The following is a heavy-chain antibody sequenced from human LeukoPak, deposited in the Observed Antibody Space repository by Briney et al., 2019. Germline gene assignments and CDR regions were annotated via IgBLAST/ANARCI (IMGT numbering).Heavy chain of an antibody. J-gene: IGHJ5*02. CDR2: ITDSVSGGST. Sequence: GGSLRLSCAASGFTFSSYAMTWVRQAPGKGLEWVSTITDSVSGGSTYYADSVKGRFTISRDNSKNTLYLQMSSLRAEDTAVYFCAKGRTGYSYGYFLSPWGQGTLVTVSS. V-gene: IGHV3-23*01. CDR3: AKGRTGYSYGYFLSP. D-gene: IGHD5-18*01. CDR1: GFTFSSYA.